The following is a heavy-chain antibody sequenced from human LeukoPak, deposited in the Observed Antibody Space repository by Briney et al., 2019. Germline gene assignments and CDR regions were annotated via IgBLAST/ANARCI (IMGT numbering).Heavy chain of an antibody. CDR3: ARKGIDGSNDY. J-gene: IGHJ4*02. Sequence: PGGSLRLSCAASGFTFSSYSMNWVRQAPGKGLEWVSYISAISSSSTYYADSVKGRFTISRDNAKNSLYLQMNSLRAEDTAVYYCARKGIDGSNDYWGQGTLVTVSS. CDR2: ISAISSSST. D-gene: IGHD2-21*01. V-gene: IGHV3-48*04. CDR1: GFTFSSYS.